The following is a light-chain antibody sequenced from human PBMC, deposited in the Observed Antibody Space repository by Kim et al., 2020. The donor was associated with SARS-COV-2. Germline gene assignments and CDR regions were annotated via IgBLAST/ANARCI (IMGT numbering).Light chain of an antibody. CDR1: QGISSY. Sequence: ASVGDRVTLTCRASQGISSYLAWYQQKPGKAPKLLIYAASTLQSGVPSRFSGSGSGTEFTLTISSLQPEDFATYYCQQLNSYPGTFGGGTKVDIK. CDR3: QQLNSYPGT. CDR2: AAS. J-gene: IGKJ4*01. V-gene: IGKV1-9*01.